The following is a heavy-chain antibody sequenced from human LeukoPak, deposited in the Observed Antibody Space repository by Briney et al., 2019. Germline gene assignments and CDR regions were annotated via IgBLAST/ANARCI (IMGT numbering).Heavy chain of an antibody. CDR2: IYHSGST. D-gene: IGHD5-24*01. V-gene: IGHV4-4*02. Sequence: SGTLSLTCAVSGGSISSSNWWSWVRQPPGKGLEWIGEIYHSGSTYYNPSLKSRVTISVDRSKNQFSLKLSSVTAADTAVYYCASGPPPATINDAFDIWGQGTMVTVSS. CDR3: ASGPPPATINDAFDI. CDR1: GGSISSSNW. J-gene: IGHJ3*02.